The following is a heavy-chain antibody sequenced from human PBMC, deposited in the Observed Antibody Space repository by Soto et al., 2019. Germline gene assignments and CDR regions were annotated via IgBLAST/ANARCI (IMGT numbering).Heavy chain of an antibody. CDR2: FNPILGVA. CDR3: ARENMRIMVRGPTVDF. Sequence: QVRLVQSGAAVKKPGSSVRVSCTASADTFTSFTINWVRQAPGQGLEWMGRFNPILGVADYAQKFQGRVSITADKSTTTTYVELSSLTSEDTAVYYCARENMRIMVRGPTVDFWGQGTLVTVSS. D-gene: IGHD3-10*01. CDR1: ADTFTSFT. V-gene: IGHV1-69*08. J-gene: IGHJ4*02.